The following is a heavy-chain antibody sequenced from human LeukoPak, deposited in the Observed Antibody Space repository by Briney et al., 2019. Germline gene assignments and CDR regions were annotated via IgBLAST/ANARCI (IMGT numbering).Heavy chain of an antibody. J-gene: IGHJ4*02. Sequence: GGSLRLSCLTSGFTLSANAMSWVRQAPGKGLEWISGISGSGASTYYADSVKGRFTISRDDSRNTLYLQMNSLRGDDTAVYYCAKDVGKWESLHFFDYWGQGTLVTVSS. CDR2: ISGSGAST. D-gene: IGHD1-26*01. V-gene: IGHV3-23*01. CDR3: AKDVGKWESLHFFDY. CDR1: GFTLSANA.